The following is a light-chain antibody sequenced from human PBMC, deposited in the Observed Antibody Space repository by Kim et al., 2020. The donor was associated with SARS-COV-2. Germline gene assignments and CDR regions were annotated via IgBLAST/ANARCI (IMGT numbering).Light chain of an antibody. CDR3: LQHITSPIT. Sequence: AAVGDRVILTGTVSQVIRNDVGCYQQNAETDAKLLIYGSSSLQGEVPSRFSRISSRTEITLTISSQQHEDFANYFCLQHITSPITFGQGTRLEIK. V-gene: IGKV1-17*01. CDR1: QVIRND. CDR2: GSS. J-gene: IGKJ5*01.